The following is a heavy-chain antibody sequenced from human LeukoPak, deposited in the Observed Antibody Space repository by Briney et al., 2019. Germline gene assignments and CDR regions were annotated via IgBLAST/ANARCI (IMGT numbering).Heavy chain of an antibody. CDR1: GYTFTNYG. D-gene: IGHD2-21*02. Sequence: ASVTVSCKASGYTFTNYGISWVRQAPGQGLEWMAWISAYNGNTNSVQKLRGRVTMTTDTSTSTAYMELRSLRSDDTAVYYCARVYPYCGGDCYLDYWGQGTLVTVSS. V-gene: IGHV1-18*01. CDR3: ARVYPYCGGDCYLDY. CDR2: ISAYNGNT. J-gene: IGHJ4*02.